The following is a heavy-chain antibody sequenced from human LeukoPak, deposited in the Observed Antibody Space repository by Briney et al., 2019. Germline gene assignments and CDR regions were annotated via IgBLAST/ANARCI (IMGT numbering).Heavy chain of an antibody. V-gene: IGHV3-73*01. D-gene: IGHD1-26*01. CDR1: GFTFSGSA. CDR3: TRDQWEPQFNYFYGMDV. CDR2: IRNKVDGYAT. Sequence: PGGSLRLSCAASGFTFSGSAMHWVRQASGKGLEWVGRIRNKVDGYATVYAASVKGRFTISRDDSKNTAYLQMNSLKTEDTAVYYCTRDQWEPQFNYFYGMDVWGQGTTVTVSS. J-gene: IGHJ6*02.